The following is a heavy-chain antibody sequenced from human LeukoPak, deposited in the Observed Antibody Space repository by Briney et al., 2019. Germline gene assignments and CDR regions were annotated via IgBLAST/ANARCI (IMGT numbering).Heavy chain of an antibody. CDR3: AREFNIAVAGIYTGFDI. J-gene: IGHJ3*02. Sequence: GGSLRLSCVASGLTFSNSAMHWVRQAPGKGLEWVAIMSFDGSHERYGDSVKGRFTISRDNAKNSLYLQMNSLRADDTAVYYCAREFNIAVAGIYTGFDIWGQGTMVTVSS. V-gene: IGHV3-30*04. CDR1: GLTFSNSA. CDR2: MSFDGSHE. D-gene: IGHD6-19*01.